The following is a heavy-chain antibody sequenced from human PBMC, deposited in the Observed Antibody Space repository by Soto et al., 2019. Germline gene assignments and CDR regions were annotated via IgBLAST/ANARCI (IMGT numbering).Heavy chain of an antibody. V-gene: IGHV4-34*08. D-gene: IGHD2-21*01. Sequence: PSETKRLPSTVYGGNFVGHYWRRIRQPPGKGLEWIGEINHSGSTYYSPSLKSRVTISVDTSKEQFSLNPTSVTAADTAVYFCAGLTFRIAAASHGSINWFGPWSPGTLVTVS. CDR3: AGLTFRIAAASHGSINWFGP. CDR2: INHSGST. CDR1: GGNFVGHY. J-gene: IGHJ5*02.